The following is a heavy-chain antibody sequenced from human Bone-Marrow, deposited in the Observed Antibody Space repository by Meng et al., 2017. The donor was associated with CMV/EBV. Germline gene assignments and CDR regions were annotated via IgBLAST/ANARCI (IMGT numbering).Heavy chain of an antibody. Sequence: GESLKISCAASGFTFSSYWMSWVRQAPGKGLEWVSVIYSGGSSTYYADSVKGRFTISRDNSKNTLYLQMNGLRAEDTAVYYCAKSSYDGDFWSGYYYYYYGMDVWGQGTTVTVSS. V-gene: IGHV3-23*03. CDR3: AKSSYDGDFWSGYYYYYYGMDV. CDR2: IYSGGSST. CDR1: GFTFSSYW. J-gene: IGHJ6*02. D-gene: IGHD3-3*01.